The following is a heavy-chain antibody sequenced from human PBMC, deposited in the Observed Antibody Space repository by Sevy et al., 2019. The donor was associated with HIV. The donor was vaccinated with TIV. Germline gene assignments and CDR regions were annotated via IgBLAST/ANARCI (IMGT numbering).Heavy chain of an antibody. CDR1: GFTFSSYE. Sequence: GGSLRLSCAASGFTFSSYEMIWVRQAPGRGLEWVSYISKTGRTISYSDSVRGRFTVSRDNAKNSLYLHMNSLRAEDAATYYCARDLPPSATTVAHFDYWGRGTLVTVSS. V-gene: IGHV3-48*03. CDR2: ISKTGRTI. D-gene: IGHD4-17*01. CDR3: ARDLPPSATTVAHFDY. J-gene: IGHJ4*02.